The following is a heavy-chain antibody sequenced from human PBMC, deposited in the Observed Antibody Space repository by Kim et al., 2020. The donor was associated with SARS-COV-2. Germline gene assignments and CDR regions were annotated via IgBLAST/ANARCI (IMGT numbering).Heavy chain of an antibody. Sequence: SETLSLTCAVSGGSISSSNWWSWVRQPPGKGLEWIGEIYHSGSTNYNPSLKSRVTISVDKSKNQFSLKLSSVTAADTAVYYCARKPVLRYFDWSHYYFDYWGQGTLVTVSS. CDR1: GGSISSSNW. D-gene: IGHD3-9*01. V-gene: IGHV4-4*02. CDR3: ARKPVLRYFDWSHYYFDY. CDR2: IYHSGST. J-gene: IGHJ4*02.